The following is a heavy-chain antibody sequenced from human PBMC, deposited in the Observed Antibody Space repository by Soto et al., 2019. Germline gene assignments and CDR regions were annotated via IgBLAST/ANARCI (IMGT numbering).Heavy chain of an antibody. CDR3: VKGRCRYNTCYTVPFDF. D-gene: IGHD2-2*02. CDR1: GFDFSAYA. Sequence: GGSLRLSCSASGFDFSAYAMHWVRQAPEKRLEYISAINDNGDDKYYTQSVEGRFTISRDNSKNTLFLHMTSLRPEDTANYHCVKGRCRYNTCYTVPFDFWGQGNLVTVS. V-gene: IGHV3-64D*06. J-gene: IGHJ4*02. CDR2: INDNGDDK.